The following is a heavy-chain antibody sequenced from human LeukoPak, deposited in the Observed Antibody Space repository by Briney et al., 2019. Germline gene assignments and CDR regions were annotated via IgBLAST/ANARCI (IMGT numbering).Heavy chain of an antibody. J-gene: IGHJ3*02. V-gene: IGHV3-9*03. CDR2: ISWNSGSI. CDR1: GFTFSDYH. D-gene: IGHD6-6*01. Sequence: PGGSLKLSCAASGFTFSDYHMTWVRQAPGKGLEWVSGISWNSGSIGYADSVKGRFTISRDNAKNSLYLQMNSLRAEDMALYYCAKAYSSSPTLGAFDIWGQGTMVTVSS. CDR3: AKAYSSSPTLGAFDI.